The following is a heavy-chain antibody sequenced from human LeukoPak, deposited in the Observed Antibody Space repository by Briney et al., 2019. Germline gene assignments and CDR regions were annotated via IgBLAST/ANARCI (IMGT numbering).Heavy chain of an antibody. Sequence: GGSLRLSCEASGFTLSNRWMTWVRQAPGKGLEWVATITQGGSEKFYVDSVKGRFTISRDNAKNTLYLQMNSLRAEDTAVYYCRGSGSSVDYWGQGTLVTVSS. CDR1: GFTLSNRW. D-gene: IGHD3-3*01. CDR3: RGSGSSVDY. V-gene: IGHV3-7*01. CDR2: ITQGGSEK. J-gene: IGHJ4*02.